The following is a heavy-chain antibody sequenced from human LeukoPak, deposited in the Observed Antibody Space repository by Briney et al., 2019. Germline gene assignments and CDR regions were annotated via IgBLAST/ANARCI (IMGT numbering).Heavy chain of an antibody. CDR1: GFTFSSYG. CDR2: IWYDGSNK. J-gene: IGHJ6*02. CDR3: ARVRVPYYYGMDV. D-gene: IGHD3-3*01. Sequence: GGSLRLSCAASGFTFSSYGMHWVRQAPGKGLGWVAVIWYDGSNKYYADSVKGRFTISRDNSKNTLYLQMNSLRAEDTAVYYCARVRVPYYYGMDVWGQGTTVTVSS. V-gene: IGHV3-33*01.